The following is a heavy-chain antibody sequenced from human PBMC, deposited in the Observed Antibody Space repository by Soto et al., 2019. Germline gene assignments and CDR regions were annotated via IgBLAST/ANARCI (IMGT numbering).Heavy chain of an antibody. Sequence: AAVKVSCKASGYTFTSYGISWVRQAPGQGLEWMGWISAYNGNTNYAQKLQGRVTMTTDTSTSTAYMELRSLRSDDTAVYYCARVIAAAVDFDYWGQGTMVTVSS. V-gene: IGHV1-18*01. CDR1: GYTFTSYG. J-gene: IGHJ4*02. CDR2: ISAYNGNT. D-gene: IGHD6-25*01. CDR3: ARVIAAAVDFDY.